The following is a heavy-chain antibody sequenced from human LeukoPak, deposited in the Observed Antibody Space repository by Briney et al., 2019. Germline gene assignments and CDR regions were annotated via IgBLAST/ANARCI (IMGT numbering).Heavy chain of an antibody. J-gene: IGHJ4*02. D-gene: IGHD6-25*01. CDR2: ISAYNGNT. V-gene: IGHV1-18*01. Sequence: ASVKVSCKAPGYTSTSYGISWVRQAPGQGLEWMGWISAYNGNTNYAQKLQGRVTMTTDTSTSTAYMELRSLRSDDTAVYYCAREPRPSGGIYYFDYWGRGTLVTVSS. CDR1: GYTSTSYG. CDR3: AREPRPSGGIYYFDY.